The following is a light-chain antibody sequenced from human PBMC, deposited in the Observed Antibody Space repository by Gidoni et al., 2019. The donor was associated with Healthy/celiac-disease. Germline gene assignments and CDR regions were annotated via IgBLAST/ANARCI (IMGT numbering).Light chain of an antibody. CDR2: EGS. CDR3: CSYAGSSPSYV. V-gene: IGLV2-23*01. CDR1: SSDVGSYNL. Sequence: QSALTHPAAVSGSPGQSIPISCTGTSSDVGSYNLVSWYQQHPGKAPKLMIYEGSKRPSGVSNRFSGSKSGNTASLTISGLQAEDEADYYCCSYAGSSPSYVFGTGTKVTVL. J-gene: IGLJ1*01.